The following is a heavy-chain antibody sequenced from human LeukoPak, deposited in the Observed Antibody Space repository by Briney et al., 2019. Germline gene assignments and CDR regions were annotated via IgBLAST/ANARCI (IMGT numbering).Heavy chain of an antibody. V-gene: IGHV1-18*01. J-gene: IGHJ5*02. CDR3: ARDPCRSTSCYAHWFDP. CDR1: GYTFTSYG. CDR2: ISAYNGNT. D-gene: IGHD2-2*01. Sequence: ASVKVSCKASGYTFTSYGISWVRQAPGQGLEWMGWISAYNGNTNYAQKLQGRGTMTTDTYTSTAYMELRSLRSDDTAVYYCARDPCRSTSCYAHWFDPWGQGTLVTVSS.